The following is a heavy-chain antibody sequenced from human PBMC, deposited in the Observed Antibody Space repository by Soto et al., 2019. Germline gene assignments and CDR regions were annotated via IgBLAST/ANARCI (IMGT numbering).Heavy chain of an antibody. CDR2: IIPIFGTA. V-gene: IGHV1-69*13. Sequence: SVKVSCKASGGTFSSYAISWVRQAPGQGLEWMGGIIPIFGTANYAQRFQGRVTITADESTSTAYMELSSLRSEDTAVYYCARETNDYSNGINWFDPWGQGTLVTVSS. J-gene: IGHJ5*02. CDR3: ARETNDYSNGINWFDP. D-gene: IGHD4-4*01. CDR1: GGTFSSYA.